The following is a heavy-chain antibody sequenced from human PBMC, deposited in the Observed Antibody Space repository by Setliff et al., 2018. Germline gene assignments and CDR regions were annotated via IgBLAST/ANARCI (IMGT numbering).Heavy chain of an antibody. Sequence: GGSLRLSCAASGFTFSSYRMHWVRQAPGKGLEWVAVIWDDGGNKYHAASVTGRFTISRDNSRDTLYLQMNNLRVEDTAVYYCVRDPPGSGFAFESWGQGTLVTVSS. D-gene: IGHD6-19*01. CDR2: IWDDGGNK. V-gene: IGHV3-33*08. J-gene: IGHJ4*02. CDR3: VRDPPGSGFAFES. CDR1: GFTFSSYR.